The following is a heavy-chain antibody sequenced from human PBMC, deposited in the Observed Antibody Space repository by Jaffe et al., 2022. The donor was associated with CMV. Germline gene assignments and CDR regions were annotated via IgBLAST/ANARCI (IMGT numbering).Heavy chain of an antibody. CDR1: GFTFSNAW. CDR2: IKSKTDGGTT. J-gene: IGHJ6*02. CDR3: TTDKGFGSSSALAYYYYGMDV. Sequence: EVQLVESGGGLVKPGGSLRLSCAASGFTFSNAWMSWVRQAPGKGLEWVGRIKSKTDGGTTDYAAPVKGRFTISRDDSKNTLYLQMNSLKTEDTAVYYCTTDKGFGSSSALAYYYYGMDVWGQGTTVTVSS. V-gene: IGHV3-15*01. D-gene: IGHD6-6*01.